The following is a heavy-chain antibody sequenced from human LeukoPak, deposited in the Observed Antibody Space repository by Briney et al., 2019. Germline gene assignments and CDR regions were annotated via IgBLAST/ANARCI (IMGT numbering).Heavy chain of an antibody. Sequence: PSETLSLTCTVSGGSISSSSYYWGWIRQPPGTGLEWIGSIYYSGSTYYNPSLKSRVTISVDTSKNQFSLKLSSVTAADTAVYYCAKGPLRGTAAAIDYWGQGTLVTVSS. J-gene: IGHJ4*02. V-gene: IGHV4-39*01. CDR2: IYYSGST. CDR3: AKGPLRGTAAAIDY. D-gene: IGHD6-13*01. CDR1: GGSISSSSYY.